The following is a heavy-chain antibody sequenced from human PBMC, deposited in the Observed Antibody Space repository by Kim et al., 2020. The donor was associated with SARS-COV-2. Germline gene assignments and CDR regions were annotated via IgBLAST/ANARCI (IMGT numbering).Heavy chain of an antibody. V-gene: IGHV3-7*01. Sequence: GGSLRLSCAASGFTFSSYWMSWVRQAPGKGLEWVANIKQDGSEKYYVDSVKGRFTISRDNAKNSLYRQMNSLRAEDTAVYYCAREGDGYNFPYYYGMDVWRQGTTVTVSS. CDR3: AREGDGYNFPYYYGMDV. CDR1: GFTFSSYW. CDR2: IKQDGSEK. J-gene: IGHJ6*02. D-gene: IGHD5-12*01.